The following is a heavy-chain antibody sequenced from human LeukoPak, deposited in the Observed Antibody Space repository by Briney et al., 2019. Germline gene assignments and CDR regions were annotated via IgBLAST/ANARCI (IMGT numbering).Heavy chain of an antibody. CDR3: ARGRELLLDFDY. V-gene: IGHV4-34*01. D-gene: IGHD1-26*01. CDR1: GGSFSGYY. J-gene: IGHJ4*02. Sequence: PSETLSLTCAVYGGSFSGYYWSWIRQPPGKGLEWIGEIHHSGSTNYNPSLKSRVTISVDTSKNQFSLKLSSVTAADTAVYYCARGRELLLDFDYWGQGTLVTVSS. CDR2: IHHSGST.